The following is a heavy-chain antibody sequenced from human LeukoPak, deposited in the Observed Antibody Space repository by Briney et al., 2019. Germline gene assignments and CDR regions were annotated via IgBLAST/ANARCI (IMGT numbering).Heavy chain of an antibody. CDR3: AKDLPNPGISRHFQY. Sequence: PGGSLRLSCAASGFTFTSYALSWVRQAPGKGLEWVSSISGSGGSTYYADYVKGRFTISRDNSKNTLYLQMNSLRAEDTAVYYCAKDLPNPGISRHFQYWGQGTLVSVSS. J-gene: IGHJ1*01. D-gene: IGHD3-3*02. CDR2: ISGSGGST. CDR1: GFTFTSYA. V-gene: IGHV3-23*01.